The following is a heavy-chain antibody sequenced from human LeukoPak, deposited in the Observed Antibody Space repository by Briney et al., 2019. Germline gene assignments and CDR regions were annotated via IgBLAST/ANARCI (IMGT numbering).Heavy chain of an antibody. CDR2: IYYSGST. CDR1: GGSISSYY. J-gene: IGHJ4*02. D-gene: IGHD1-26*01. Sequence: SETLSLTCTVSGGSISSYYWSWIRQPPGKGLEWIGYIYYSGSTNYNPSLKSRVTISVDTSKNQFSLKLSSVTAADTAVYYCARGRIVGATRFDYWGQGTLVTVSS. CDR3: ARGRIVGATRFDY. V-gene: IGHV4-59*12.